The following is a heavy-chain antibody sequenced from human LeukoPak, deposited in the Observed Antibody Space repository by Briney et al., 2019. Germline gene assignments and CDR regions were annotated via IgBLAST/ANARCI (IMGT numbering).Heavy chain of an antibody. CDR1: GFTFSSYN. J-gene: IGHJ3*02. CDR2: ISSSGSYI. Sequence: PGGSLRLSCAASGFTFSSYNMNWVRQAPGQGLEWVSSISSSGSYIYSADSVKGRFTISRDNAKNSLYLQMNSLRAEDTAVYYCARRRGTETGAFDIWGQGTMVTVSS. D-gene: IGHD1-14*01. V-gene: IGHV3-21*01. CDR3: ARRRGTETGAFDI.